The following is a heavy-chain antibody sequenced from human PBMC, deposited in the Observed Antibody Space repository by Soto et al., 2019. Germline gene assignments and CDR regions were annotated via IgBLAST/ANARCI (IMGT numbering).Heavy chain of an antibody. V-gene: IGHV1-69*06. D-gene: IGHD3-22*01. CDR2: IIPIFGTA. Sequence: ASVKVSCKASGGTFSSYAISWVRQAPGQGLEWMGGIIPIFGTANYAQKFQGRVMITADKSTSTAYMELSSLRSEDTAVYYCARDNAVRLLGYYYGMDVWGQGTTVTVSS. J-gene: IGHJ6*02. CDR1: GGTFSSYA. CDR3: ARDNAVRLLGYYYGMDV.